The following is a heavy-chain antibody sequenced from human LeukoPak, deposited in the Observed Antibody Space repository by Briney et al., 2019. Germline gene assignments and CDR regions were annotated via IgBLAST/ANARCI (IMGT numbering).Heavy chain of an antibody. V-gene: IGHV1-69*05. CDR1: GGTFSSYA. CDR3: ARAPFRVAYCSSTSCHEDAFDI. CDR2: IIPIFGTA. J-gene: IGHJ3*02. D-gene: IGHD2-2*01. Sequence: SVKVSCKASGGTFSSYAISWVRQAPGQGLEWMGGIIPIFGTANYAQKFQGRVTITTDESTSTAYMELSSLRSEDTAVYYCARAPFRVAYCSSTSCHEDAFDIWGQGTMVTVSS.